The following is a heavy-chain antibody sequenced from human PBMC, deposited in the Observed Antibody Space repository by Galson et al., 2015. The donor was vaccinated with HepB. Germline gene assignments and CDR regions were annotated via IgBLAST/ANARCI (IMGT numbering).Heavy chain of an antibody. CDR1: GFTLSSYN. V-gene: IGHV3-48*02. CDR2: ISSRGGII. D-gene: IGHD2-2*01. CDR3: ASLPAVTWSDTFDI. J-gene: IGHJ3*02. Sequence: SLRLSCAASGFTLSSYNMNWVRQAPGKGLEWVSYISSRGGIIYYADSVKGRFTISRDNAKNSLYLQMNSLRDVDTAVYYCASLPAVTWSDTFDIWGQGTMVTVSS.